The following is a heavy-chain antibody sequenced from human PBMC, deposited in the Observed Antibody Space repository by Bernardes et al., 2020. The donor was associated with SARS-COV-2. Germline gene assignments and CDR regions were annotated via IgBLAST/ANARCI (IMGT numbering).Heavy chain of an antibody. J-gene: IGHJ4*02. CDR3: ARGGSGNTYGFGDY. D-gene: IGHD5-18*01. V-gene: IGHV3-74*01. Sequence: LISSSAASGTTFNDDWTHLVRQAPGKGQVWASSSRPDGSSISDPDPVKGRITITRNNAKNTVYLQMNSLRVEDTAVYYCARGGSGNTYGFGDYGGQGPLLTVSS. CDR1: GTTFNDDW. CDR2: SRPDGSSI.